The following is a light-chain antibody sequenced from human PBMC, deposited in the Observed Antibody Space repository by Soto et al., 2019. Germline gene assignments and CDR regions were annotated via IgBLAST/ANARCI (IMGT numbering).Light chain of an antibody. CDR3: QQSYSPPRT. CDR2: AAS. Sequence: DIQMTQSPSSLSASVGDRVTITCRAHQHIGTSLNWYQQKPGKAPKLLIFAASSLHSGVPARFSGSGSGTEFTLTINRLQPEDFATYCCQQSYSPPRTFAQGTKVEIK. J-gene: IGKJ1*01. CDR1: QHIGTS. V-gene: IGKV1-39*01.